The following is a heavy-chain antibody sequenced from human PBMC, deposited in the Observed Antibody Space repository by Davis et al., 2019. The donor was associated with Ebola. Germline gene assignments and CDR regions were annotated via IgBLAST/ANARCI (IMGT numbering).Heavy chain of an antibody. Sequence: AASVKVSCKASGYTFTNYAMHWVRQAPGQRLEWMGWINPHNGNTNYAQNVQGRVIMTSDTATTTAYMEVGSLRSDDTAVYYCARAQFPTTSDHWGQGTLVTVSS. J-gene: IGHJ4*02. CDR3: ARAQFPTTSDH. CDR2: INPHNGNT. D-gene: IGHD1-1*01. CDR1: GYTFTNYA. V-gene: IGHV1-3*01.